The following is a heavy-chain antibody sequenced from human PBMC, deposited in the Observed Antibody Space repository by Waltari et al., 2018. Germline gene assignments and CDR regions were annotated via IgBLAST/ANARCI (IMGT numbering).Heavy chain of an antibody. CDR3: TRRFPNFYYYGMDV. V-gene: IGHV3-7*03. CDR2: INEDGNAK. CDR1: GFTFGRSW. J-gene: IGHJ6*02. Sequence: EVQLVESGGGLVKPGGSLGIPCAASGFTFGRSWLGSVRQAAGKGLEWVAKINEDGNAKYYVDSVKGRFAVSRDNAQNSLYLQMESLTAEDTAVYYCTRRFPNFYYYGMDVWGQGTAVTVSS. D-gene: IGHD3-3*01.